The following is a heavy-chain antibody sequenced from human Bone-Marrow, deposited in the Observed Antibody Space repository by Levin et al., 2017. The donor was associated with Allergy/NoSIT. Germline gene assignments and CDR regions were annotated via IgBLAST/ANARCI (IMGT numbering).Heavy chain of an antibody. CDR2: VYYSGTA. V-gene: IGHV4-39*07. CDR3: ARDFSSGYFDI. J-gene: IGHJ3*02. CDR1: GGSISSSSHY. Sequence: SQTLSLTCTVSGGSISSSSHYWVWIRQPPGKGLEWVGSVYYSGTAHYNSSLKSRVTISVDTSKNQFSLKLSSVTAADTAAYFCARDFSSGYFDIWGQGTMVTVSS. D-gene: IGHD3-22*01.